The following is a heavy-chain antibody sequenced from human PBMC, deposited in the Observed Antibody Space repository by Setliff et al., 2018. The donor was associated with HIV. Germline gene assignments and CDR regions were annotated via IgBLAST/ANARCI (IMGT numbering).Heavy chain of an antibody. D-gene: IGHD3-9*01. CDR2: ISPYNGNT. Sequence: GASVQVSCKASGYSFASYDITWVRQAPGQGLEWMGWISPYNGNTNYAQKLQGRVTMTTDTSTSTAYMELRSLRSDDTAVYYCARANYDILTAFEGEWDYWGQGTLVTVSS. J-gene: IGHJ4*02. CDR3: ARANYDILTAFEGEWDY. V-gene: IGHV1-18*01. CDR1: GYSFASYD.